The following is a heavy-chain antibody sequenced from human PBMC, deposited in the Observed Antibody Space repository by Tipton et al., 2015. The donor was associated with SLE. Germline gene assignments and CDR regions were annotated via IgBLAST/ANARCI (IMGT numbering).Heavy chain of an antibody. J-gene: IGHJ4*02. CDR3: AREASSSWGFDC. CDR2: IYYSGST. CDR1: GGSIGSSSYY. D-gene: IGHD6-19*01. V-gene: IGHV4-39*07. Sequence: TLSLTCSVSGGSIGSSSYYWGWIRQAPGKGLEWIGSIYYSGSTFYNPSLKSRVTISMETSKNQFSLHVTSVTAADTALYYCAREASSSWGFDCWGQGTLVTVSS.